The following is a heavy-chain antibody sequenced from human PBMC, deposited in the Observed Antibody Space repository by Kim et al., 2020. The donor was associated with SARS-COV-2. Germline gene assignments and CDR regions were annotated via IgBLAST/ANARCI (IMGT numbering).Heavy chain of an antibody. CDR2: INPNSGGT. Sequence: ASVKVSCKASGYTFTGYYMHWVRQAPGQGLEWMGRINPNSGGTNYAQKFQGRVTMTRDTSISTAYMELSRLRSDDTAVYYCARESRGGLFYYYYMDVWGKGTTVTVSS. J-gene: IGHJ6*03. CDR3: ARESRGGLFYYYYMDV. CDR1: GYTFTGYY. D-gene: IGHD3-16*01. V-gene: IGHV1-2*06.